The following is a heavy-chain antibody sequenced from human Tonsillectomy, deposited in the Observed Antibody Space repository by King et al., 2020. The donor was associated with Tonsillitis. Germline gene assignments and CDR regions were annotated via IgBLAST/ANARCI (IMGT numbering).Heavy chain of an antibody. CDR3: AREIGYCSGGSCYFGAFDI. D-gene: IGHD2-15*01. J-gene: IGHJ3*02. CDR1: GGSISTYY. Sequence: VQLQESGPGLVKPSETLSLTCTVSGGSISTYYWSWIRQPPGKGLEWIGYIYYSGSTNYNPSLKSRVTISVDTSKNQFSLKLSSVTAADTAVYYCAREIGYCSGGSCYFGAFDIWDQGTMVTVSS. V-gene: IGHV4-59*01. CDR2: IYYSGST.